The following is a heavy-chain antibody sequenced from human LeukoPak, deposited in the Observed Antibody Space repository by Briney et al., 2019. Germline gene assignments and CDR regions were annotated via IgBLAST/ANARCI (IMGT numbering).Heavy chain of an antibody. V-gene: IGHV4-59*01. CDR3: ARGKKGFADLWADSYYYYYMDV. Sequence: SETLSLTCTVSNGSIRDYYWTRIRQPPEKGLEWIGYVSYSGTTSYIPSLTSRVTISLDTSKNQFSLNLISVTAADTAIYFCARGKKGFADLWADSYYYYYMDVWGKGTTVTVSS. CDR2: VSYSGTT. CDR1: NGSIRDYY. J-gene: IGHJ6*03. D-gene: IGHD3-10*01.